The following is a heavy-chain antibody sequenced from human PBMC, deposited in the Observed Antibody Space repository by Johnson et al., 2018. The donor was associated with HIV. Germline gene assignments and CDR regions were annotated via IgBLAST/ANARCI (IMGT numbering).Heavy chain of an antibody. J-gene: IGHJ3*02. CDR2: ISYDGANK. Sequence: QVQLVESGGGVVQPGRSLRLSCVAYRFTFSSYGMHWVRQAPGKGLEWVAVISYDGANKYYADSVKGRFTISRDNSKNTLYLQMHSLRAEDTAVYYCAKDLGDAVGTTHDAFDIWGQGTTVTVSS. D-gene: IGHD1-26*01. CDR1: RFTFSSYG. CDR3: AKDLGDAVGTTHDAFDI. V-gene: IGHV3-30*18.